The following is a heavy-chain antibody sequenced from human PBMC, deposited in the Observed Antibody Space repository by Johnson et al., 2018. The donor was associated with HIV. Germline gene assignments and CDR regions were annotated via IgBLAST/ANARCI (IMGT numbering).Heavy chain of an antibody. CDR1: GFTFSSYA. J-gene: IGHJ3*02. D-gene: IGHD5-12*01. Sequence: QVQLVESGGGVVQPGRSLRLSCAASGFTFSSYAMHWVRQAPGKGLEWVAFIRYDGSNKYYADSVKGRLTIFRDNSKNTLYLQMNSMRAEETAVYYCAKSLPGYDAFDIWGQGTMVTVSS. V-gene: IGHV3-30*02. CDR3: AKSLPGYDAFDI. CDR2: IRYDGSNK.